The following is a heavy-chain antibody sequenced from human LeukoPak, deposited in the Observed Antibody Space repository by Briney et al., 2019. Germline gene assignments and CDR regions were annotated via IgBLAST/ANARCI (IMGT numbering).Heavy chain of an antibody. CDR2: ISGNGGSI. D-gene: IGHD2-15*01. Sequence: GGSLRLSCAASGFTFSNYAMSWVRQAPGKGLEWVSLISGNGGSIVYADSVRGRFTISRDNSKNTLYLQMNSLRAEDTALYYCARYWDPRVRTFDIWGQGTMVTVSS. J-gene: IGHJ3*02. CDR1: GFTFSNYA. CDR3: ARYWDPRVRTFDI. V-gene: IGHV3-23*01.